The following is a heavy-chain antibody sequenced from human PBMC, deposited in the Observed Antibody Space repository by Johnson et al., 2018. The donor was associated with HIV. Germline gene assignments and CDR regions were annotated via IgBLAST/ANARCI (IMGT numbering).Heavy chain of an antibody. V-gene: IGHV3-13*01. D-gene: IGHD3-10*01. CDR1: GFTFSSYD. Sequence: VQLVESGGGLVQPGGSLRLSCAASGFTFSSYDMHWVRQATGKGLEWVSAIGTAGNTYYPGSVKGRFTISRDNAKNSLYLQMNSLRAEDTALYYCAKGRSTAQFITYDAFDIWGQGTMVTVSS. CDR2: IGTAGNT. CDR3: AKGRSTAQFITYDAFDI. J-gene: IGHJ3*02.